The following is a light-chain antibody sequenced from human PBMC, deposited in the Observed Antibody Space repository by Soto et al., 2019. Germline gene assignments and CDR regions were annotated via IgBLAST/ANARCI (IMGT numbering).Light chain of an antibody. V-gene: IGKV3-15*01. CDR1: QSISTN. CDR3: QHYNNWPPTIT. J-gene: IGKJ5*01. CDR2: GAS. Sequence: EIVMTQSPATLSVSPGERVTLSCRASQSISTNLAWYQQRPGLAPRLLIYGASTRATGVPARFSGSGSGTEFTLPISSLQSEDFAIYYCQHYNNWPPTITFGQGTRLEIK.